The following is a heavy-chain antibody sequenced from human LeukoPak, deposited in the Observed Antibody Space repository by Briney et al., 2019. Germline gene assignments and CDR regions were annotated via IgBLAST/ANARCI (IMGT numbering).Heavy chain of an antibody. CDR1: GFTFSSYD. D-gene: IGHD6-19*01. CDR2: IRRDGSDR. V-gene: IGHV3-30*02. Sequence: GGSLRLSCAASGFTFSSYDMHWVRQAPGKGLGWVAFIRRDGSDRFHADSVKGRFTISRDNSRNTLYLQMNSLTVEDTAVYYCAKDNWLPSSPAVAGLGDWNQGTLVTVSS. CDR3: AKDNWLPSSPAVAGLGD. J-gene: IGHJ4*02.